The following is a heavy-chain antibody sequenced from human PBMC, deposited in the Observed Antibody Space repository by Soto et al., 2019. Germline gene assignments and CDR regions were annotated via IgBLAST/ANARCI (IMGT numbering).Heavy chain of an antibody. D-gene: IGHD1-20*01. CDR3: TRPLNSKYIWNDFDP. V-gene: IGHV3-73*01. CDR2: IRSKTNNYAT. Sequence: GGSLRLSCAASGFTFSGSAIHWVRQVSGKGLEWVGRIRSKTNNYATAYTASVRGRFTLSRDDSKNMAYLHMNSLEIEDTALYYCTRPLNSKYIWNDFDP. CDR1: GFTFSGSA. J-gene: IGHJ5*02.